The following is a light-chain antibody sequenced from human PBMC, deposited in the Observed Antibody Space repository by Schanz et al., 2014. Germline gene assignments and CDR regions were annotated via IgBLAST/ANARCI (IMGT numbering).Light chain of an antibody. V-gene: IGKV1-5*01. CDR1: QSISSW. J-gene: IGKJ4*01. CDR2: DAS. CDR3: QQYDNLLT. Sequence: DIQMTQSPSTLSASVGDRVTITCRASQSISSWLAWYQQKPGKAPKLLIYDASSLESGVPSRFSGSGSGTDFTFTISSLQPEDIATYYCQQYDNLLTFGGGTKVEIK.